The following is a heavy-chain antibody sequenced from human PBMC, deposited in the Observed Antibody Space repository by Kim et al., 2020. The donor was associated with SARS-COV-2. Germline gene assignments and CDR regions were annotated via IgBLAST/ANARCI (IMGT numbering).Heavy chain of an antibody. J-gene: IGHJ4*02. Sequence: GGSLRLSCAASGFTFVDYAMHWVRQAPGKGLEWVSGISWNSGSIGYADSVKGRFTISRDNAKNSLYLQMNSLIAEDTALYYCAKDNMITFGGERRFDYWGQGTLVTVSS. V-gene: IGHV3-9*01. CDR2: ISWNSGSI. CDR1: GFTFVDYA. D-gene: IGHD3-16*01. CDR3: AKDNMITFGGERRFDY.